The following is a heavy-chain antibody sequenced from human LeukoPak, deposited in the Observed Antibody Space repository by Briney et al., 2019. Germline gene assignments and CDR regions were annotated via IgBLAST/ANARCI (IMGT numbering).Heavy chain of an antibody. J-gene: IGHJ3*02. D-gene: IGHD5-12*01. CDR2: INSDGSST. CDR1: GFTFRCYW. CDR3: AKDPVDIVATSLDAFDI. Sequence: GGSLRLSFAASGFTFRCYWMHWVRQAPGKGLVGFSRINSDGSSTSYPDSVKGRFTISRDNSENTLYLQMNSLRGEDTAVYYCAKDPVDIVATSLDAFDIWGQGTMVTVSS. V-gene: IGHV3-74*01.